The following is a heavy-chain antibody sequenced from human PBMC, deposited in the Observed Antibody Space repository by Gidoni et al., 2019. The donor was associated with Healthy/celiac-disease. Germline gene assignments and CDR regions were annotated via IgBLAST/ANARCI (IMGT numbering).Heavy chain of an antibody. J-gene: IGHJ4*02. D-gene: IGHD4-17*01. V-gene: IGHV3-15*01. CDR3: TKELVDYGDYGGIDY. Sequence: EVQLVESGGGLVKPGGSLRLSCAASGFPFSNAWMSWVRQAPGKGLEWVGRIKSKTDGGTTDYAAPVKGRFTISRDDSKNTLYLQMNSLKTEDTAVYYCTKELVDYGDYGGIDYWGQGTLVTVSS. CDR1: GFPFSNAW. CDR2: IKSKTDGGTT.